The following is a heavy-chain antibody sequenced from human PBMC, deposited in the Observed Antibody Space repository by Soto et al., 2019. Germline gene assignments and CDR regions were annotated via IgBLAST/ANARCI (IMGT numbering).Heavy chain of an antibody. D-gene: IGHD6-25*01. CDR3: GSVRPSGYVLS. CDR2: VYFSGNT. CDR1: VGSLSSDY. J-gene: IGHJ5*02. Sequence: PSETLSLTCTVSVGSLSSDYWTWIRQSPGKGLEGVGYVYFSGNTNYNHSLKSRVTISIDTSKNQFSLRLASVTAADTAFYYCGSVRPSGYVLSWGQGTPVTVSS. V-gene: IGHV4-59*01.